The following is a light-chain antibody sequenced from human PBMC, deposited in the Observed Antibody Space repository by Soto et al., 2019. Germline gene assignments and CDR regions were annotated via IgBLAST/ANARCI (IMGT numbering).Light chain of an antibody. CDR2: GAS. CDR3: QQYGSSPTWT. J-gene: IGKJ1*01. V-gene: IGKV3-20*01. CDR1: QSVSSSY. Sequence: EIVLTQSPGTLSLSPGERATLSCRASQSVSSSYLVWYQQKPGQAPRLLIYGASSRATGIPDRFSGSGSGTAFTLTISRLEPEDFAVYYCQQYGSSPTWTFGQGTKVETK.